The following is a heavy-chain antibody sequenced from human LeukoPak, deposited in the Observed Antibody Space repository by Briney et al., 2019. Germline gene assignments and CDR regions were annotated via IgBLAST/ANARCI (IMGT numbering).Heavy chain of an antibody. CDR2: INHSGST. D-gene: IGHD5-18*01. J-gene: IGHJ6*03. V-gene: IGHV4-34*01. CDR1: GGSFSGYY. CDR3: ARDAYSSPMDV. Sequence: SKTLSLTCAVYGGSFSGYYWSWIRQPPGKGLEWIGEINHSGSTNYNPSLKSRVTISVDTSKNQFSLKLSSVTAADTAVYYCARDAYSSPMDVWGKGTTVTVSS.